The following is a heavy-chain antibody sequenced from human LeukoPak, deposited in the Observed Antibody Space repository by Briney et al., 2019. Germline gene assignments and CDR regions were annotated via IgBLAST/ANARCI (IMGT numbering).Heavy chain of an antibody. CDR1: GFTYSSYA. J-gene: IGHJ3*02. D-gene: IGHD3-9*01. Sequence: GGSLRLSCAASGFTYSSYAMSWVRQAPGKGLEWVSAISGSGGSTYYADSVKGRFTISRDNSKNTLYLQMNCLRAEDTAVYYCAEADKEAAFDIWGQGTMVTVSS. CDR2: ISGSGGST. V-gene: IGHV3-23*01. CDR3: AEADKEAAFDI.